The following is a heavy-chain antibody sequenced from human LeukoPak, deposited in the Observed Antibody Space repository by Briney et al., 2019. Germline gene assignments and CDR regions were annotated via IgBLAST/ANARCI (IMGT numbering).Heavy chain of an antibody. V-gene: IGHV1-2*02. D-gene: IGHD5-24*01. J-gene: IGHJ4*02. Sequence: ASVKVSCKASGYTFTSYAMHWVRQAPGQRLEWMGWITPSGGTNYPQKFQGRVAITRDTSITTAYMDLSRLTSDDTAVYYCARDRYGDGFAHFDYWGQGALVTVFS. CDR3: ARDRYGDGFAHFDY. CDR2: ITPSGGT. CDR1: GYTFTSYA.